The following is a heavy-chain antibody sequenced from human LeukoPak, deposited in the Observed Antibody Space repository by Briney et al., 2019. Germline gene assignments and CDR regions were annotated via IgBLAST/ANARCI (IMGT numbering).Heavy chain of an antibody. V-gene: IGHV3-30*04. J-gene: IGHJ6*02. CDR2: ISYDGSNK. CDR1: GFTFSSYA. CDR3: ARGPDPRYYGMDV. Sequence: GGSLRLSCAASGFTFSSYAMHWVRQAPGKGLEWVAVISYDGSNKYYADSVKGRFTISRDNAKNSLYLQMNSLRAEDTAVYYCARGPDPRYYGMDVWGQGTTVTVSS.